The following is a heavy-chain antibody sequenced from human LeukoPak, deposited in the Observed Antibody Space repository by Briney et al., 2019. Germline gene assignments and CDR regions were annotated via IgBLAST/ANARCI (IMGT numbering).Heavy chain of an antibody. D-gene: IGHD3-10*01. J-gene: IGHJ6*02. CDR2: INWNGGST. CDR3: ARDYGSGSLYYYYGMDV. Sequence: GGSLRLSCAASGFTFDDYGMSWVRQAPGKGLEWVSGINWNGGSTGYADSVKGRFTISRDNAKNSLYLQMNSLRAEDTALYYCARDYGSGSLYYYYGMDVWGQGTTVTVSS. CDR1: GFTFDDYG. V-gene: IGHV3-20*04.